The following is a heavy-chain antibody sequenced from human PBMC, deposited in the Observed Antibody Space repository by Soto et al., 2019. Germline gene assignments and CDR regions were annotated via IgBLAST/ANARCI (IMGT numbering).Heavy chain of an antibody. CDR2: MYHTGTT. J-gene: IGHJ5*02. CDR1: GGSISSYY. CDR3: AKGINYYDSSGDSWLDP. D-gene: IGHD3-22*01. V-gene: IGHV4-59*04. Sequence: PSETLSLTCTVSGGSISSYYWSWIRQPPGAGLEWIGHMYHTGTTYYNPSLKSRITMPVDTSKNQFSLRLSSVTAADTAIYYCAKGINYYDSSGDSWLDPWGQGTLVTVSS.